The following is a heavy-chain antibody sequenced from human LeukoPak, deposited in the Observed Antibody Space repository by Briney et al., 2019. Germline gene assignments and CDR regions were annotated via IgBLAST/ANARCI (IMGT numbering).Heavy chain of an antibody. Sequence: GGSLRLSCAASGFTFSSYGMHWVRQAPGKGLEWVAVTSYDGSNKYYADSVKGRFTISRDNSKNTLYLQMNSLRAEDTAVYYCANGIAAAVDYFDYWGQGTLVTVSS. D-gene: IGHD6-13*01. J-gene: IGHJ4*02. CDR2: TSYDGSNK. CDR3: ANGIAAAVDYFDY. CDR1: GFTFSSYG. V-gene: IGHV3-30*18.